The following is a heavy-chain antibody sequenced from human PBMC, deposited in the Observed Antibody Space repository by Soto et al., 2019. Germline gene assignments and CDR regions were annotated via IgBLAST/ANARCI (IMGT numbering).Heavy chain of an antibody. J-gene: IGHJ5*02. CDR2: IWYDGSNK. V-gene: IGHV3-33*01. CDR1: GFTFSSYG. Sequence: PGGSLRLSCAASGFTFSSYGMHWVRQAPGKGLEWVAVIWYDGSNKYYADSVKGRFTISRDNSKNTLYLQMNSLRAEDTAVYYCARAIYCSSTSCEPVGSWFDPWGQGTLVTVSS. D-gene: IGHD2-2*01. CDR3: ARAIYCSSTSCEPVGSWFDP.